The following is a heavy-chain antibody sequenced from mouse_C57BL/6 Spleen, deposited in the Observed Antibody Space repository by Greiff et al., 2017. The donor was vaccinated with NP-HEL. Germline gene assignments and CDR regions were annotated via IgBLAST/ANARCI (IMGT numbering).Heavy chain of an antibody. CDR3: ARNFGYYFDY. CDR1: GFSFTSYG. J-gene: IGHJ2*01. V-gene: IGHV2-2*01. D-gene: IGHD2-2*01. Sequence: QVQLKQSGPGLVQPSQSLSITCTVSGFSFTSYGVHWVRQSPGKGLEWLGVIWSGGSTDYNAAMRSRMSIIKDNSKSQVFYKMNSLQADDTAIYYCARNFGYYFDYWGQGTTLTVSS. CDR2: IWSGGST.